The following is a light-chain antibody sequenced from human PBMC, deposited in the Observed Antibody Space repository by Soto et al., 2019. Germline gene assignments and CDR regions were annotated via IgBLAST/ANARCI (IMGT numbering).Light chain of an antibody. CDR1: QSVGTS. CDR2: DAS. J-gene: IGKJ5*01. Sequence: VLTQSPATLSLSPVERGTLSCSASQSVGTSLAWYQRKPGQSPRLLIYDASNRATGIPARFSGSGSGTYLTLTISSLELEDFVVYCCQQSRKWPLTLGQGTRLEIK. V-gene: IGKV3-11*01. CDR3: QQSRKWPLT.